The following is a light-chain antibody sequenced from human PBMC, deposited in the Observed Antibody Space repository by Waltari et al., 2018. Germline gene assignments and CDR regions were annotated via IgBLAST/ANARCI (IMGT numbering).Light chain of an antibody. CDR2: GNN. J-gene: IGLJ3*02. V-gene: IGLV1-40*01. CDR1: NSNIGTGYD. CDR3: QSYDFTLNGRGV. Sequence: QSVLTQPPSVSWAPGQRVTLSCTGSNSNIGTGYDVHWYQQLPGTAPKLLIYGNNNRPSGVPDRFSGSTSGTSASLVISDLQADDEADYHCQSYDFTLNGRGVFGGGTKLTVL.